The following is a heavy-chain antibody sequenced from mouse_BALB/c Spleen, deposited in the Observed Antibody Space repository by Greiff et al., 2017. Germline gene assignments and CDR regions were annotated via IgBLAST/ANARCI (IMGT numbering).Heavy chain of an antibody. J-gene: IGHJ3*01. V-gene: IGHV1-7*01. CDR1: GYTFTSYW. CDR3: ALYGSSYWFAY. CDR2: INPSTGYT. D-gene: IGHD1-1*01. Sequence: QVQLQQSGAELAKPGASVKMSCKASGYTFTSYWMHWVKQRPGQGLEWIGYINPSTGYTEYNQKFKDKATLTADKSSSTAYMQLSSLTSEDSAVYYCALYGSSYWFAYWGQGTLVTVSA.